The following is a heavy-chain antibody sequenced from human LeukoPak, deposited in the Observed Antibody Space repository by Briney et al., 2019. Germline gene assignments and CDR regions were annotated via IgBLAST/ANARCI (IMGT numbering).Heavy chain of an antibody. CDR2: IYPGDSDT. CDR3: ALDYYGSGSFEAPCFDY. Sequence: GESLKISCEGSGYIITSYWIGWVRQMPGKGVEWMGIIYPGDSDTRYSPSFQGQVTISADKSISTAYLQWSSLKASDTAMYYCALDYYGSGSFEAPCFDYWGQGTLVTVSS. V-gene: IGHV5-51*01. D-gene: IGHD3-10*01. J-gene: IGHJ4*02. CDR1: GYIITSYW.